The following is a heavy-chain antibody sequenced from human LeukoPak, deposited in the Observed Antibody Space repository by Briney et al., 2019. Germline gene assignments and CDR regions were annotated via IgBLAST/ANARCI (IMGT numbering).Heavy chain of an antibody. D-gene: IGHD4-17*01. CDR1: GFTFSSYS. V-gene: IGHV3-21*01. CDR2: ISGSSSYI. Sequence: GGSLRLSCAASGFTFSSYSMNWVRQAPGKGLEWVSSISGSSSYIYYADSVKGRFTISRDNAKNSLYLQMDSLRAEDTAVYYCASAYGDYSSFDYWGQGTLVIVSS. CDR3: ASAYGDYSSFDY. J-gene: IGHJ4*02.